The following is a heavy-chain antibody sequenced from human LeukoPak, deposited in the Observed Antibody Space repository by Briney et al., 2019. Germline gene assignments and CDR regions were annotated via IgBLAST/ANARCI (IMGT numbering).Heavy chain of an antibody. CDR1: GGSISSYY. V-gene: IGHV4-59*01. Sequence: PSETLSLTCTVSGGSISSYYWSWIRQPPGKGLEWIGYIYYSGSTNYNPSLKSRVTISVDTSKNQFSLKLSSVTAADTAVYYCARAGDDYSNYYFDYWGQGTLVTVSS. CDR2: IYYSGST. CDR3: ARAGDDYSNYYFDY. D-gene: IGHD4-11*01. J-gene: IGHJ4*02.